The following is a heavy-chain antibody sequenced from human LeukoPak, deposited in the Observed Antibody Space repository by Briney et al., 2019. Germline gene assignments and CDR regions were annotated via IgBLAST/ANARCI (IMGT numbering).Heavy chain of an antibody. CDR2: IGHDGTYQ. CDR1: GFNFGQYG. CDR3: VRDLGVGNYGDY. Sequence: GGSLRLSCAAAGFNFGQYGMHWVRQAPGKGLEQMAVIGHDGTYQRYADSVKGRFTISRDNSKNTLYLHMTNLRAEDTAVYYCVRDLGVGNYGDYWGQGTVVTVSS. J-gene: IGHJ4*02. D-gene: IGHD3-16*01. V-gene: IGHV3-33*01.